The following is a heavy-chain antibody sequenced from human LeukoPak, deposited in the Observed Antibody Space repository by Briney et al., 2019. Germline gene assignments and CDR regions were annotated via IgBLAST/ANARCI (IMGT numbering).Heavy chain of an antibody. CDR2: ISAYNGNT. Sequence: PWASVTVSCKASGYTFTSYGISWVRQAPGQGLEWMGWISAYNGNTNYAQKLQGRVTMTTDTSTSTAYMELRSLRSDDTAVYYCARDRALRNYSDYWGQGTLVTVSS. CDR3: ARDRALRNYSDY. J-gene: IGHJ4*02. V-gene: IGHV1-18*01. CDR1: GYTFTSYG.